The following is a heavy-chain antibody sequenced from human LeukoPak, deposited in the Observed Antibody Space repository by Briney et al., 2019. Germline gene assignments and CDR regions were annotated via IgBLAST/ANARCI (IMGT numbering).Heavy chain of an antibody. V-gene: IGHV3-11*01. Sequence: NPGGSLRLSCAASGFTFSDYYMSWIRQAPGKGLEWVSYISSSGSTIYYADSVEGRFTISRDNAKNSLYLQMNSLRAEDTAVYYCARANYYDSSGYYGAFDIWGQGTMVTVSS. D-gene: IGHD3-22*01. J-gene: IGHJ3*02. CDR1: GFTFSDYY. CDR3: ARANYYDSSGYYGAFDI. CDR2: ISSSGSTI.